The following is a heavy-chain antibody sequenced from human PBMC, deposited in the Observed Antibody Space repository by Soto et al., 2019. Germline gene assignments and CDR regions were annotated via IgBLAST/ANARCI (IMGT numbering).Heavy chain of an antibody. CDR3: ARRVPTAGLFDY. V-gene: IGHV4-59*12. CDR2: IYYSGST. J-gene: IGHJ4*02. CDR1: GGSISSYY. Sequence: SETLSLTCTVSGGSISSYYWSWIRQPPGKGLEWIGYIYYSGSTNYNPSLKSRVIISVDTAKNQFSLKLSSVTAADTAVYYCARRVPTAGLFDYWGQGAQVTVSS. D-gene: IGHD2-2*01.